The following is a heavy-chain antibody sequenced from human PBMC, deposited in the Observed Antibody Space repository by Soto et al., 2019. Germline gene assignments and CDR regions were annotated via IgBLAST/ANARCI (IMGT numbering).Heavy chain of an antibody. CDR3: ARDDGYKPGQGY. Sequence: QVQLVQSGAEVKKPGSSVKVSCKASEGTFSSYAITWVRRAPEQGLEWRGGIIPIFGTANYAQKFQGRVTITADESTSTAYMELSSLRSEDTAVYYCARDDGYKPGQGYWGQGTLVTVSS. V-gene: IGHV1-69*01. CDR1: EGTFSSYA. D-gene: IGHD5-12*01. CDR2: IIPIFGTA. J-gene: IGHJ4*02.